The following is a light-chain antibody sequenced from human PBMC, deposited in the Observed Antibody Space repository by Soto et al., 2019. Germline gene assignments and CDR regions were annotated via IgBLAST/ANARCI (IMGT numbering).Light chain of an antibody. CDR1: QSVSSNS. CDR2: DAS. Sequence: EIVLTQSPATLSLSPGDRATLSCGASQSVSSNSLAWYQQKPGLSPRLLIYDASSRATGIPDRFSGSGSGTDFTLTISRLEPEDFAVYYCQQYGTSPFTFGPGTKLDIK. J-gene: IGKJ3*01. V-gene: IGKV3D-20*01. CDR3: QQYGTSPFT.